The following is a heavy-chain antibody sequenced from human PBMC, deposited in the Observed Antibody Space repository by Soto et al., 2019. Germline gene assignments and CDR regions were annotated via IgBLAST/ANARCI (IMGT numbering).Heavy chain of an antibody. CDR1: GFTFSSYA. Sequence: GGSLRLSCAASGFTFSSYAMSWVRQAPGKGLEWVSAISGSGGSTYYADSVKGRFTISRDHSKNTLYLQMNSLRAEDTAVYYCAKGGERAWGSIAARLKYFDYWGQGTLVTVSS. D-gene: IGHD6-6*01. J-gene: IGHJ4*02. CDR3: AKGGERAWGSIAARLKYFDY. CDR2: ISGSGGST. V-gene: IGHV3-23*01.